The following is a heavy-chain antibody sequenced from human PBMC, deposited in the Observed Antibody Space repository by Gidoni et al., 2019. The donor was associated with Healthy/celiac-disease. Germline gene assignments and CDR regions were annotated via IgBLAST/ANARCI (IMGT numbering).Heavy chain of an antibody. J-gene: IGHJ4*02. CDR2: IIPIGGTA. V-gene: IGHV1-69*01. CDR3: ARGVGAMWYGDY. D-gene: IGHD1-26*01. CDR1: GGSFSSYA. Sequence: QVPLVQSGAAVKKPGSSVKLSCKASGGSFSSYAISWVRQAPGQGLEWMGGIIPIGGTANYAQKFQGRVTITADESTSTAYMELSSLRSEDTAVYYCARGVGAMWYGDYWGQGTLVTVSS.